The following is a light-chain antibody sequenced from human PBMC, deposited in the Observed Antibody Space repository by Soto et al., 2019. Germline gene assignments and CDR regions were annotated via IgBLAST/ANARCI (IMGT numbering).Light chain of an antibody. CDR3: SSFAGSGTFVV. V-gene: IGLV2-23*01. J-gene: IGLJ2*01. CDR1: KTDIGNYNL. CDR2: EDT. Sequence: QAVLTQPASVSGSPGQSITISCTGTKTDIGNYNLVSWYQRHPDKAPKLIIYEDTKRPSGISHRFSASKSGTTASLTISGLQAEDEADYPGSSFAGSGTFVVFGVGTKLTVL.